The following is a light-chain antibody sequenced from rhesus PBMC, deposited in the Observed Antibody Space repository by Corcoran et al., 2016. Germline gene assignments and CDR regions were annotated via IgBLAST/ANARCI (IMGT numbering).Light chain of an antibody. V-gene: IGKV1-74*01. CDR3: QHSYGTPYS. Sequence: DIQMTQSPSSLPASVGDRVTIPCRASDNVKNYLNWYKQKPGKAPKLRIYKASTLQSGVPSRFSGSGSGTDFTLTISRLQPEDFATYYCQHSYGTPYSFGQWTKVAIK. J-gene: IGKJ2*01. CDR1: DNVKNY. CDR2: KAS.